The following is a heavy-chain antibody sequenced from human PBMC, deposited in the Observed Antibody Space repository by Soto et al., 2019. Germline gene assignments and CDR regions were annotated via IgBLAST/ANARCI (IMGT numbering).Heavy chain of an antibody. CDR3: ARDMRVFGGMDV. CDR1: GGYITSYY. V-gene: IGHV4-4*07. Sequence: SSESLSLTCTVSGGYITSYYWSWIRQPAGKGLECIGRIYNNESPKYSPSLKSRVTMSVDTSKNHFSLKLSSVTAADTAVYYCARDMRVFGGMDVWGQGTTVTVSS. J-gene: IGHJ6*02. CDR2: IYNNESP. D-gene: IGHD3-3*01.